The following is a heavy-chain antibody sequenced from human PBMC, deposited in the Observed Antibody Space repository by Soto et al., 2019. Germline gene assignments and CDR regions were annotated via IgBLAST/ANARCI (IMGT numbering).Heavy chain of an antibody. Sequence: GESLKISCKGSGYSFTSYWIGWVRQMPGKGLGWMGIIYPGDSDTRYSPSFQGQVTISADKSISTAYLQWSSLKASDTAMYYCARRVVAGRASYYYYGMDVWGQGTLVTVSS. V-gene: IGHV5-51*01. CDR1: GYSFTSYW. CDR3: ARRVVAGRASYYYYGMDV. D-gene: IGHD6-19*01. CDR2: IYPGDSDT. J-gene: IGHJ6*02.